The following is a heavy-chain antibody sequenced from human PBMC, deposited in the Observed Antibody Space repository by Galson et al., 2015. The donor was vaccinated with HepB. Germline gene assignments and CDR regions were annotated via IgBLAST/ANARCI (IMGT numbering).Heavy chain of an antibody. V-gene: IGHV3-23*01. CDR3: ARDERCRPDSYCDYCMDV. CDR2: ISGSGGRT. CDR1: GFNFSSYA. D-gene: IGHD4/OR15-4a*01. Sequence: SLRLSCAASGFNFSSYAMSWVRQTPGQGLEWVSAISGSGGRTYYADSVKGRFTVSRDNAKNSLYLQMNSLRAEDTAVYYCARDERCRPDSYCDYCMDVWGKGTTVIVSS. J-gene: IGHJ6*03.